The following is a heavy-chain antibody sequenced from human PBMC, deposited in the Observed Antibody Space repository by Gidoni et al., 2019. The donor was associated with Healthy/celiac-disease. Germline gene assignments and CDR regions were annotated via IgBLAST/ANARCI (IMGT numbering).Heavy chain of an antibody. CDR3: AKGVLEYSSSARAFDI. J-gene: IGHJ3*02. D-gene: IGHD6-6*01. CDR2: ISGSGGST. V-gene: IGHV3-23*01. CDR1: GFTFSSYA. Sequence: EVQLLESGGGLVQPGGSLRLSCAASGFTFSSYAMSWVRQAPGKGLEWVSDISGSGGSTYYADSVKGRFTISRDNSKNTLYLQMNSLRAEDTAVYYCAKGVLEYSSSARAFDIWGQGTMVTVSS.